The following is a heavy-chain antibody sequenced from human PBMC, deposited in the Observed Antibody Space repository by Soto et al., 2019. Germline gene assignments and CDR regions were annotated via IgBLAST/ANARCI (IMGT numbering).Heavy chain of an antibody. Sequence: QVQLVQSGAEVKKPGASVKVSCKASGYTFSSYGISWVRQAPGQGLEWMGWISAYNGNTKYAQKIQGRVTMTTDTXXXXXXXXXXXXXXXXXXXXYXAXXXXPVDYWGQGTLVTVSS. CDR2: ISAYNGNT. CDR1: GYTFSSYG. J-gene: IGHJ4*02. V-gene: IGHV1-18*01. D-gene: IGHD3-10*01. CDR3: AXXXXPVDY.